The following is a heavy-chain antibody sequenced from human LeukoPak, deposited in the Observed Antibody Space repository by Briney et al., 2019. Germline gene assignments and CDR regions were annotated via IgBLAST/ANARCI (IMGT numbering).Heavy chain of an antibody. CDR2: INHSATT. J-gene: IGHJ4*02. V-gene: IGHV4-34*01. CDR3: ARAVTGYSSSWYLDY. D-gene: IGHD6-13*01. CDR1: GGSFNDYF. Sequence: SETLSLTCAVYGGSFNDYFWSWIRQPPGKGLEYIGEINHSATTNYNPSLKSRVTISVDTSKNQFSLKLSSVTAADTAVYYCARAVTGYSSSWYLDYWGQGTLVTVSS.